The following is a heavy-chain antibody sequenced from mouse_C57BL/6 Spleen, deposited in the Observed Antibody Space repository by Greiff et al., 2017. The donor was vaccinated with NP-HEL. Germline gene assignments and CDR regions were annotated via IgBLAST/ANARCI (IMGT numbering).Heavy chain of an antibody. J-gene: IGHJ1*03. Sequence: VKLMESGPELVKPGASVKISCKASGYAFSSSWMNWVKQRPGKGLEWIGRIYPGDGDTNYNGKFKGKATLTADKSSSTAYMQLSSLTSEDSAVYFCARGEDYYGSSYWYFDVWGTGTTVTVSS. CDR2: IYPGDGDT. CDR1: GYAFSSSW. CDR3: ARGEDYYGSSYWYFDV. D-gene: IGHD1-1*01. V-gene: IGHV1-82*01.